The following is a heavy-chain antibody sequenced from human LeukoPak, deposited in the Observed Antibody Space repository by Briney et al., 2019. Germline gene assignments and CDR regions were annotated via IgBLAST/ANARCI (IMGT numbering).Heavy chain of an antibody. CDR1: GFTFSSYE. CDR3: ARDLGGSYWEGGY. J-gene: IGHJ4*02. D-gene: IGHD1-26*01. CDR2: ISSSGSTI. Sequence: PGGSLRLSXAASGFTFSSYEMNWVRQAPGKGLEWVSYISSSGSTIYYADSVEGRFTISRDNAKNSLYLQMNSLRAEDTAVYYCARDLGGSYWEGGYWGQGTLVTVSS. V-gene: IGHV3-48*03.